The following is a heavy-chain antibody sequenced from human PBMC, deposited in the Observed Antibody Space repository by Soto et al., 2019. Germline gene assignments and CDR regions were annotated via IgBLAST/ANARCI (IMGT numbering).Heavy chain of an antibody. CDR1: GGSISSSSYY. CDR3: ATMGTPATGLYYFDY. CDR2: ISYSGST. V-gene: IGHV4-30-4*01. D-gene: IGHD1-7*01. J-gene: IGHJ4*02. Sequence: SETLSLTCTVSGGSISSSSYYWSWIRQPPGKGLEWIGFISYSGSTYYNASLKSRVTISVDTSKNQFSLNLSFVTAADTAVYYCATMGTPATGLYYFDYWGQGTLVTSPQ.